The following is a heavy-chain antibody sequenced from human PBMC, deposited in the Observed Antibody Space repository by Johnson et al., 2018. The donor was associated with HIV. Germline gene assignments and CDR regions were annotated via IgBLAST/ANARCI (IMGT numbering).Heavy chain of an antibody. J-gene: IGHJ3*02. CDR1: GLTVSINY. Sequence: MLLVESGGGLIQPGGSLRLSCAASGLTVSINYMSWVRQPPGKGLEWVSVIYSGGSTYYADSVKGRFTISRDNSKNTLYLHMNSLRAEETAVYYCARERPAYSSSSSHAFDIWGQGTMVTVSS. D-gene: IGHD6-6*01. CDR2: IYSGGST. V-gene: IGHV3-66*03. CDR3: ARERPAYSSSSSHAFDI.